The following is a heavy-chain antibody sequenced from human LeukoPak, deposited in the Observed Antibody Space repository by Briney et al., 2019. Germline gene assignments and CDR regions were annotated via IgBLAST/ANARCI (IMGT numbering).Heavy chain of an antibody. CDR1: GGSISSGDYY. Sequence: SETLSLTCTVSGGSISSGDYYWSWIRQPPGKGLEWIGYIYYSESTDHNPSLKSRVTISVDTSKNQFSLRLSSVTAADTAVYYCARGGYEARSYYFDYWGQGTLVTVSS. CDR2: IYYSEST. V-gene: IGHV4-61*08. J-gene: IGHJ4*02. CDR3: ARGGYEARSYYFDY. D-gene: IGHD5-12*01.